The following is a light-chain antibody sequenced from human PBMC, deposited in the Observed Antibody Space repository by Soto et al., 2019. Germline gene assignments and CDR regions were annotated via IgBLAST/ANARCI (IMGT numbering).Light chain of an antibody. CDR1: QSVTSNE. CDR2: AAS. J-gene: IGKJ1*01. V-gene: IGKV3-20*01. Sequence: IVLTQSPGTLSLSPGERATLSCRASQSVTSNEVAWYQQKPGQAPRLIISAASIRATGIPDRFSGSGSGPDFPITITRLEPEDFAVYYCQQYQRSPVTFGQGTKVEIK. CDR3: QQYQRSPVT.